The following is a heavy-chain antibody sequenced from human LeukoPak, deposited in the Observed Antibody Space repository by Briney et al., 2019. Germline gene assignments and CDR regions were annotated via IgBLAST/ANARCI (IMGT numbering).Heavy chain of an antibody. CDR1: GGSISSGSYY. V-gene: IGHV4-61*02. CDR3: ARGKNIAARHGFDY. J-gene: IGHJ4*02. Sequence: PSETLSLTCTVSGGSISSGSYYWSCIRQPAGKGLEWIGRIYTSGSTNYNPSLKSRVTISVDTSKNQFSLKLSSVTAADTAVYYCARGKNIAARHGFDYWGQGTLVTVSS. CDR2: IYTSGST. D-gene: IGHD6-6*01.